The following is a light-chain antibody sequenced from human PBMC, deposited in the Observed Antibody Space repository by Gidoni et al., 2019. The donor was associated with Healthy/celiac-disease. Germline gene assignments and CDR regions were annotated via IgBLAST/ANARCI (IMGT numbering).Light chain of an antibody. CDR1: QSVSSSY. J-gene: IGKJ5*01. Sequence: EIVLTQSHGTLSLSPGERATLSCRASQSVSSSYLAWYQQKPGQAPRLLIYGASSRATGIPDRVSGSGSGTDFTLTISRLEPEDFAVYYCQQYGSSPATFGQGTRLEIK. V-gene: IGKV3-20*01. CDR3: QQYGSSPAT. CDR2: GAS.